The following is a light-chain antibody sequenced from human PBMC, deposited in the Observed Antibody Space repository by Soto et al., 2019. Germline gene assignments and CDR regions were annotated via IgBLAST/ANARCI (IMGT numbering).Light chain of an antibody. J-gene: IGKJ1*01. CDR2: AAS. V-gene: IGKV1-8*01. Sequence: AIRMTQSPSSFSASTGDRVTITCRASQGISSYLAWYQQKPGKAPKLLIYAASTLQSGVPSRFSGSGSGTDFTLTISCLQSEDLPTYSCHQYYSYPLTFGQATKVEIK. CDR1: QGISSY. CDR3: HQYYSYPLT.